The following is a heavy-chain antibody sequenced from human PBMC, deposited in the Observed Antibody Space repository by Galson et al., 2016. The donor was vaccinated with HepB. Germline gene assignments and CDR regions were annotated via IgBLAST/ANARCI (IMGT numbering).Heavy chain of an antibody. Sequence: ETLSLTCAVSGGSLSDSDGTWIRQPPGKGLEWIGEISFTGSATYNPSLRSRVTISVDPSKNQFSLNVTSVTAADTAVYYCATGIGSSSSWGQGTLVTVSS. J-gene: IGHJ4*02. CDR3: ATGIGSSSS. CDR2: ISFTGSA. CDR1: GGSLSDSD. D-gene: IGHD6-6*01. V-gene: IGHV4-34*01.